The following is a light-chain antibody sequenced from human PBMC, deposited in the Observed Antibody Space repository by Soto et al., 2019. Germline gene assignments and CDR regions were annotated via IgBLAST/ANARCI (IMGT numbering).Light chain of an antibody. CDR2: AAS. V-gene: IGKV1-39*01. J-gene: IGKJ3*01. CDR3: QQSDSSPFT. CDR1: QNINTY. Sequence: IQMTQSPSSLSASVGDTITITCRARQNINTYLNWYQQKPGKAPKLLIYAASSVQGGVPSRFSGSGSGTDFTLTITNLQVEDFATYYCQQSDSSPFTFGPGTKVDF.